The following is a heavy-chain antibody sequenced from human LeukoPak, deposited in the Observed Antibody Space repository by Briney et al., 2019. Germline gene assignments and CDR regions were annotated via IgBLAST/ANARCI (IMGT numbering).Heavy chain of an antibody. Sequence: SETLSLTCTVSDDSISNYYCSWIRQPPGKGLEWIGYIFYSGSTNYNPSLKGRLTISVDTSKRQFSLKLSSVTAADTAIYSCARAKKGVAGFFDYWGQGTLVTVSS. D-gene: IGHD6-19*01. CDR3: ARAKKGVAGFFDY. V-gene: IGHV4-59*01. CDR2: IFYSGST. J-gene: IGHJ4*02. CDR1: DDSISNYY.